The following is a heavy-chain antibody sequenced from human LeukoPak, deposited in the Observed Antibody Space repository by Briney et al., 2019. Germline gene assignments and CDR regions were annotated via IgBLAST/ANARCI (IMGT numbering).Heavy chain of an antibody. V-gene: IGHV4-59*01. CDR3: ARGPRGPISGDFDY. D-gene: IGHD7-27*01. Sequence: SETLSLTCTVSGGSISSYYWSWIRQPPGEGLEWIGDVYYSGSTNSNPSLKSRVTISVDTSKNQFSLKLSSVTAADTATYYCARGPRGPISGDFDYWGQGTLVTVSS. CDR1: GGSISSYY. J-gene: IGHJ5*01. CDR2: VYYSGST.